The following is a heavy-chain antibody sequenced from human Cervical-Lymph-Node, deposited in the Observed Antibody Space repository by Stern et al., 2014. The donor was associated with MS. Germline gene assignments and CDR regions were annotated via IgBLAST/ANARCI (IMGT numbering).Heavy chain of an antibody. CDR2: TRNKANSYTT. D-gene: IGHD2-21*02. Sequence: EVHLVESGGGLVQPGGSLRLSCAASGFTFSDHYMDWVRQAPGKGLEWVGRTRNKANSYTTEYAASVKGRFTISRDDSKNSLYLQMNSLKTEDTAVYYCALGGLLYFDYWGQRTLVTVSS. J-gene: IGHJ4*02. CDR1: GFTFSDHY. V-gene: IGHV3-72*01. CDR3: ALGGLLYFDY.